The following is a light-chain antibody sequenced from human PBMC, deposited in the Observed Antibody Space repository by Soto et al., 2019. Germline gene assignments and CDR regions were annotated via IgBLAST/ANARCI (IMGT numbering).Light chain of an antibody. J-gene: IGLJ1*01. V-gene: IGLV2-23*01. CDR1: GSDVGSYDL. CDR2: EGD. CDR3: YSYAGSSPN. Sequence: QSALTQPASVSGSPGQSITISCTGTGSDVGSYDLVSWYQQHPGKAPKLMIYEGDKRPSGVSNRFSGSKSSNTASLTIYGLQAEDEADYYCYSYAGSSPNFGTGTKLTVL.